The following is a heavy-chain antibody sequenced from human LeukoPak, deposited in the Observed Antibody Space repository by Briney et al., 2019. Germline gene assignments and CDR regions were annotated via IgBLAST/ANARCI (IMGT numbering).Heavy chain of an antibody. J-gene: IGHJ4*02. CDR3: AKEVIAAGGNFEY. V-gene: IGHV3-66*01. CDR2: IYSAGST. D-gene: IGHD6-13*01. Sequence: GGSLRLSCAASGFTVISNYMSWVRQAPGKGLEWVSFIYSAGSTYYADSVKGRFTISRDNSKNTLYVQMNSLRAEDTAVYYCAKEVIAAGGNFEYWGQGTLVTVSS. CDR1: GFTVISNY.